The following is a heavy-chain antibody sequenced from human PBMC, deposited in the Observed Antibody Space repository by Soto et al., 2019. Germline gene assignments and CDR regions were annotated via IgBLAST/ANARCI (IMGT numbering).Heavy chain of an antibody. D-gene: IGHD6-13*01. CDR3: AKDVGQQLVLNYGMDV. Sequence: QVQLVESGGGVIQPGTSLSLSCGSSGFTFRSFGMYWVRQAPGKGLEWVAVVSYDGNHKYYADSVKGQFTVSRDNAKNMLSLQMNSLRGEDTAVYYCAKDVGQQLVLNYGMDVWGQGTTVTVSS. CDR1: GFTFRSFG. CDR2: VSYDGNHK. V-gene: IGHV3-30*18. J-gene: IGHJ6*02.